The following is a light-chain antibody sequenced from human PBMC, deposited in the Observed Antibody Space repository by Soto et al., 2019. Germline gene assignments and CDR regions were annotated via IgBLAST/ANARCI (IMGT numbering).Light chain of an antibody. CDR2: AAS. CDR3: QQSYSTSPIT. J-gene: IGKJ5*01. CDR1: ETISTF. V-gene: IGKV1-39*01. Sequence: DIQMTQSPSSLSASVGDRVTMTCPASETISTFLNWYQHKPGKAPKLLIYAASRLQSGVPSRFSGSGSGTDFTLTINGLQPEDFASYYCQQSYSTSPITFGQGTRLEIK.